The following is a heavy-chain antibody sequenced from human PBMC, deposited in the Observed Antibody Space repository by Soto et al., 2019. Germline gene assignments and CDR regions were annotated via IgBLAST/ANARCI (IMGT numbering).Heavy chain of an antibody. D-gene: IGHD6-6*01. Sequence: ASVKVSCKASGYTFTGYYMHWVRQAPGQGLEWMGWINPNSGGTNYAQKFQGWVTMTRDTSISTAYMELSRLRSDDTAVYYCARSKQLGSYTWFDPWGQGTLVTVSS. CDR2: INPNSGGT. V-gene: IGHV1-2*04. CDR1: GYTFTGYY. J-gene: IGHJ5*02. CDR3: ARSKQLGSYTWFDP.